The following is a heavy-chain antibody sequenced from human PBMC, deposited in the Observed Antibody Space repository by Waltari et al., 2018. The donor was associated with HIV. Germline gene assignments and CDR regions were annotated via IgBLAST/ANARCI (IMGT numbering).Heavy chain of an antibody. J-gene: IGHJ3*02. CDR2: IYPFYSDT. CDR1: GYTFTNYW. D-gene: IGHD3-22*01. CDR3: ARLFYYDTTGYINNAFDI. Sequence: EVQLVQSGAEVRKSGESLKISCKASGYTFTNYWIAWVRQMSGEGLEWMGIIYPFYSDTRYNPSFEGQITISVDKSLASAYLEWSNLNASDAAIYYCARLFYYDTTGYINNAFDIWGQGTVVTVS. V-gene: IGHV5-51*03.